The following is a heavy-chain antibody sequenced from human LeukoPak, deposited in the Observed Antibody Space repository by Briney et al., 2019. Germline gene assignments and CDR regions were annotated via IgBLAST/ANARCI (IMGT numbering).Heavy chain of an antibody. J-gene: IGHJ4*02. Sequence: PGRSLRLSCAASGFTFSSYAMHWVRQAPGKGLEWVAVISYDGSNKYYADSVKGRFTISRDKSENTLYLQMNSLRAEDTAVYDCARVSSSGWYVDYWGQGTLVTVSS. V-gene: IGHV3-30*04. CDR3: ARVSSSGWYVDY. CDR2: ISYDGSNK. CDR1: GFTFSSYA. D-gene: IGHD6-19*01.